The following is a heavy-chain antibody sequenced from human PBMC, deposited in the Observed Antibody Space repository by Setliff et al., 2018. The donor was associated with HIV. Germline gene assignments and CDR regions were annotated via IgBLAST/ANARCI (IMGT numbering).Heavy chain of an antibody. CDR1: GFTFNTYG. CDR3: AKDYYDFVWGSSLAY. D-gene: IGHD3-16*01. J-gene: IGHJ4*02. CDR2: ISGSGSGT. Sequence: GGSLRLSCSASGFTFNTYGMSWVRQAPGKGLEWVSVISGSGSGTFYADSVKGRFTISRDNSKNTLYLQMNSLRAEDTAVYYCAKDYYDFVWGSSLAYWGQGTLVTVSS. V-gene: IGHV3-23*01.